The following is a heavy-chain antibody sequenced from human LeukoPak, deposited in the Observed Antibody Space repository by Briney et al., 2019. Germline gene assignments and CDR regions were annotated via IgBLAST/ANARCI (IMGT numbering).Heavy chain of an antibody. J-gene: IGHJ4*02. V-gene: IGHV4-39*01. CDR1: GGSISSSHDQ. D-gene: IGHD2-21*02. Sequence: SETLSLTCAVSGGSISSSHDQWVWIRQAPGKGLEWIGSIYYSGSSYNSPSLKSRVTISFDTSKNQFSLKLSSVTAADTAVYYCARGRANCGGDCYYFDYWGQGTLVTVSS. CDR3: ARGRANCGGDCYYFDY. CDR2: IYYSGSS.